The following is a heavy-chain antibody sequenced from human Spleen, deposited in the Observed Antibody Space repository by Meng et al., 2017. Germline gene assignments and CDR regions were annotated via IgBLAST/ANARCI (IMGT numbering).Heavy chain of an antibody. CDR1: GGSISINNW. V-gene: IGHV4-4*02. Sequence: QVQLQESGPGLVKPSGTLSLTCAVSGGSISINNWWSWVRQPPGKGLEWIGEISHSGSTNYNPSLKSRVTISVDKSRTQFSLDLSSVTAADTAVYYCARVGYCGGDCYPLDYWGQGTLVTVSS. CDR2: ISHSGST. CDR3: ARVGYCGGDCYPLDY. D-gene: IGHD2-21*02. J-gene: IGHJ4*02.